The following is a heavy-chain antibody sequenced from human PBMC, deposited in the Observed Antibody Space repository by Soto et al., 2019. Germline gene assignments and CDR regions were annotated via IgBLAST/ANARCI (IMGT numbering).Heavy chain of an antibody. J-gene: IGHJ6*03. V-gene: IGHV1-46*03. CDR1: GYTFINYY. Sequence: QVQLVQSGAEVKKPGASVKVSCKASGYTFINYYIHWVRQAPGQGLEWMGVINPNGGSTVYAQKFQEQDTLTRYTTTSIVYVEICNLRSDETAVYFCVRATAARQRDYSNLYYLHIWGKGTTVTVSS. CDR2: INPNGGST. D-gene: IGHD6-6*01. CDR3: VRATAARQRDYSNLYYLHI.